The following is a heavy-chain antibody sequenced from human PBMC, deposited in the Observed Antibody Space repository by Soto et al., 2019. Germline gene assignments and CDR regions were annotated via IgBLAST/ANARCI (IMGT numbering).Heavy chain of an antibody. CDR1: GFTFSSYA. J-gene: IGHJ4*02. Sequence: PGGSLRLSCAASGFTFSSYAMSWVRQAPGKGLEWVSAISGSGGSTYYADSVKGRFTISRDNSKNTLYLQMNSLRAEDTAVYYCAKVRAVAGREPIYFDYWGQGTLVTVSS. CDR3: AKVRAVAGREPIYFDY. D-gene: IGHD6-19*01. V-gene: IGHV3-23*01. CDR2: ISGSGGST.